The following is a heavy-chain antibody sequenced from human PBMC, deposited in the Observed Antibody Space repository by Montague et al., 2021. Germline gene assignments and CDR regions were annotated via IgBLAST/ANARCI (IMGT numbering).Heavy chain of an antibody. Sequence: SLRLSCAASGFTFSSYWMSWVRQAPGKGLEWVANIGDDGVGTYYVDSVKGRFTVSRDNAKSSLYLQMNSLRAEDTAVYYCGVSPRRGGMDVWGKGTTVTVSS. V-gene: IGHV3-7*01. CDR1: GFTFSSYW. CDR2: IGDDGVGT. CDR3: GVSPRRGGMDV. J-gene: IGHJ6*03.